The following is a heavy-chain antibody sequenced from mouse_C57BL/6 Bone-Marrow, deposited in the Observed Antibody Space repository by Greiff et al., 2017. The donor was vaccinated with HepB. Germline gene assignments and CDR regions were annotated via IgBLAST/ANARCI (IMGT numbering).Heavy chain of an antibody. D-gene: IGHD1-2*01. V-gene: IGHV1-81*01. J-gene: IGHJ2*01. Sequence: VHLVESGAELARPGASVKLSCKASGYTFTSYGISWVKQRTGQGLEWIGEIYPRSGNTYYNEKFKGKATLTADKSSSTAYMELRSLTSEDSAVYFCARERPYYFDYWGQGTTLTVSS. CDR1: GYTFTSYG. CDR2: IYPRSGNT. CDR3: ARERPYYFDY.